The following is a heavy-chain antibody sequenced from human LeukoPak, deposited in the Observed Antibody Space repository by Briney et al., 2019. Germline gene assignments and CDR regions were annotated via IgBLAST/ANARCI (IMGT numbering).Heavy chain of an antibody. CDR1: GFTFSSYW. CDR3: AKGGYCSSTSCPHDY. J-gene: IGHJ4*02. V-gene: IGHV3-23*01. CDR2: ISGSGGGT. D-gene: IGHD2-2*01. Sequence: GGSLRLSCAASGFTFSSYWMHWVRQAPGKGLEWVSSISGSGGGTYYADSVKGRFTISRDNSKNTLYLQMNSLRAEDTAVYSCAKGGYCSSTSCPHDYWGQGTLVTVSS.